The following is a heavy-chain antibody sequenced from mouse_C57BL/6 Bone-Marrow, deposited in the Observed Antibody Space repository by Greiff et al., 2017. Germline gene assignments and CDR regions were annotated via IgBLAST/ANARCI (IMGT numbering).Heavy chain of an antibody. D-gene: IGHD2-5*01. CDR3: ANSNFYWYFCV. J-gene: IGHJ1*03. Sequence: EVKLEESGPSLVRPSQTLSLTCTVTGFSINSDCYWIWIRQFPGNKLEYIGYTFYSGIPYYNQSLESRTYITRDTSKNQFSLKLSSLTTEDTATYYCANSNFYWYFCVWGTGTTVTVSS. CDR1: GFSINSDCY. V-gene: IGHV3-3*01. CDR2: TFYSGIP.